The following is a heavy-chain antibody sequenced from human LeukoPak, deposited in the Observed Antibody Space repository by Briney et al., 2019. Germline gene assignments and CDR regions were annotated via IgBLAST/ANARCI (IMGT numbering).Heavy chain of an antibody. D-gene: IGHD2-2*01. CDR2: ISYHGRDT. CDR1: GFTFSAYA. J-gene: IGHJ4*02. CDR3: ADDCSSASCPGD. V-gene: IGHV3-30*04. Sequence: PGTPLRLSCAASGFTFSAYAMHWVRQAPGKGLEWVAVISYHGRDTFYAASVQGRFTISRDDSKSTVYLQMTNLRPEDTAMYYCADDCSSASCPGDWGQGTLVTVSS.